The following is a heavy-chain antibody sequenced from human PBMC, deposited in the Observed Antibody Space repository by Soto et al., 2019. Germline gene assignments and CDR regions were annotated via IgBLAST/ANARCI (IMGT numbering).Heavy chain of an antibody. J-gene: IGHJ6*02. V-gene: IGHV4-34*01. CDR2: IKHSGST. CDR1: GGSLSGYY. D-gene: IGHD4-4*01. CDR3: ARGHSYYPMDV. Sequence: QVQLQQWGAGVLKPSETLSLTCAVYGGSLSGYYWSWIRQPPGKGLEWIGEIKHSGSTNYNPSLKSRVTISLDTSKNQFSLKLTSVTATDTAVYYCARGHSYYPMDVWGQGTMVTVSS.